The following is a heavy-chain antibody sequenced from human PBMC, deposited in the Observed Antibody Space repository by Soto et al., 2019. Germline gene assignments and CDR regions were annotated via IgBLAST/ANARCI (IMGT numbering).Heavy chain of an antibody. CDR3: ARDMSGCDSVFDY. CDR1: GGSISSYY. V-gene: IGHV4-4*07. CDR2: IYTSGST. J-gene: IGHJ4*02. Sequence: PSETLSLTCTVSGGSISSYYRSWIRQPPGKGLEWIGRIYTSGSTNYNPSLKSRVTMSVDTSKNQFSQKLSSVTAADTAVYYCARDMSGCDSVFDYWGQGTLVTVSS. D-gene: IGHD5-12*01.